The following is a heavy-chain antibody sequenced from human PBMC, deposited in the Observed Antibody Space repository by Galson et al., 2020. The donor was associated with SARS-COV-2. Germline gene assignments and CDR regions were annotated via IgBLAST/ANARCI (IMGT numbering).Heavy chain of an antibody. J-gene: IGHJ2*01. CDR2: ISYDGSNK. V-gene: IGHV3-30*18. Sequence: GGSLRLSCAASGFTFSTYGMHWVRQAPGKGLEWVAVISYDGSNKYYADSVKGRFTISRDNSKNTLYLQMNSLRAEDTAIYYCAKDGGPTVTTPYWYFDLWGRGTLVTVSS. D-gene: IGHD4-17*01. CDR3: AKDGGPTVTTPYWYFDL. CDR1: GFTFSTYG.